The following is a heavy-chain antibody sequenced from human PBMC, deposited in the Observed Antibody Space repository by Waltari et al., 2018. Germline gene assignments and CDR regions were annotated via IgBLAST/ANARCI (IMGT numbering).Heavy chain of an antibody. CDR3: ARAPQYYDILTGYSPHYYYYGMDV. CDR2: INHSGST. Sequence: QVQLQQWGAGLLKPSETLSLTCAVYGGSFSGYYWSWIRQPPGKGLEWIGEINHSGSTHSNPSLKSRVTISVDTSKNQFSLKLSSVTAADTAVYYCARAPQYYDILTGYSPHYYYYGMDVWGQGTTGTVSS. J-gene: IGHJ6*02. V-gene: IGHV4-34*01. D-gene: IGHD3-9*01. CDR1: GGSFSGYY.